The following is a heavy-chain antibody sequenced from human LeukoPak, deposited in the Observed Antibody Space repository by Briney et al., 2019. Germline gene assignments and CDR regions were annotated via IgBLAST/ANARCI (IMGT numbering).Heavy chain of an antibody. D-gene: IGHD6-6*01. CDR3: AREPDSSSSRYFSYGMDV. J-gene: IGHJ6*02. Sequence: GGSLRLSCAASGFTFSSYAVHWVRQAPGKGLEWVALISYDGSNKYYADSVKGRFTISRDSSKNTLYLQMNSLRAEDTAVFYCAREPDSSSSRYFSYGMDVWGQGTTVTVSS. V-gene: IGHV3-30-3*01. CDR2: ISYDGSNK. CDR1: GFTFSSYA.